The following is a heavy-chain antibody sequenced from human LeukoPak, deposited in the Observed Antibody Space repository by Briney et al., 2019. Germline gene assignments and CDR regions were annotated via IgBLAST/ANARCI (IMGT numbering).Heavy chain of an antibody. V-gene: IGHV3-23*01. J-gene: IGHJ4*02. Sequence: GGSLRLSCAASGFTFSNSAMSWVRQALGKGLEWVSSISGSGDSTYYADSVKGRFTMSRDNSKNTLYLQMNSLRAEDTAVYYCAKDFWSGYYPHYWGQGTLVAVSS. CDR3: AKDFWSGYYPHY. CDR2: ISGSGDST. D-gene: IGHD3-3*01. CDR1: GFTFSNSA.